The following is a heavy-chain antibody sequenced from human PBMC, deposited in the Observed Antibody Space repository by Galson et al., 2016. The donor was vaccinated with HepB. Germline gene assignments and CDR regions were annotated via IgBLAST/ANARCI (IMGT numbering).Heavy chain of an antibody. CDR1: GGSISSYY. Sequence: SETLSLTCTVSGGSISSYYWSWIRQPPGKGLEWIGYIYYRGSTNYTPSLKSRVTISVDTSKNQFSLKLSSVTAADTAVYYCARGNFDFVPTNWFDPWGQGTLVTVSS. D-gene: IGHD3-3*01. V-gene: IGHV4-59*01. J-gene: IGHJ5*02. CDR2: IYYRGST. CDR3: ARGNFDFVPTNWFDP.